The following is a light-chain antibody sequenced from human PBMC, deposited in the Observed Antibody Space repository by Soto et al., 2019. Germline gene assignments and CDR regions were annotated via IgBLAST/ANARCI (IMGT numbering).Light chain of an antibody. V-gene: IGKV2-30*01. CDR3: MQGTHWPWT. CDR2: MVS. J-gene: IGKJ1*01. Sequence: DVVMTQSPLSLPVTLGQPASISCRSSQSLVYRDGNTYLNWFHQRPGQSPRRLIYMVSNRDSGVPDRFSGSGSGTDFTLKISRVEAEDVGVYYCMQGTHWPWTFGQGTKVEIK. CDR1: QSLVYRDGNTY.